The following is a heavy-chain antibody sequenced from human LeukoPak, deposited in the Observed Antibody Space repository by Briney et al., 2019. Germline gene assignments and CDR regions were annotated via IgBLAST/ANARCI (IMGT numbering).Heavy chain of an antibody. CDR2: ISGSGGST. D-gene: IGHD3-3*01. V-gene: IGHV3-23*01. CDR3: AKDLSGDFWSGQYFDY. Sequence: GRSLRLSCAASGFTFSSYAMSWVRQAPGKGLEWVSAISGSGGSTYYADSMKGRFTISRDNSKNTLYLQMNSLRAEDTAVYYCAKDLSGDFWSGQYFDYWGQGTLVTVSS. CDR1: GFTFSSYA. J-gene: IGHJ4*02.